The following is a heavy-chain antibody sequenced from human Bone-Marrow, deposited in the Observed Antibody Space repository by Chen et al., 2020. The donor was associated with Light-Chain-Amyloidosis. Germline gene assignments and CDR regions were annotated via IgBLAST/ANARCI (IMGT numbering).Heavy chain of an antibody. CDR1: GYIFTGYY. CDR3: ARDKVSTIGNFDY. CDR2: INLNSGAT. D-gene: IGHD1-1*01. V-gene: IGHV1-2*02. Sequence: QVQLVQSGAEVKRTGASVKVSCKASGYIFTGYYIHWVRQAPGQGLEWMGWINLNSGATMYSQKIKGRVTMTRDTSISTAYMELSRLRSDDTAVYYCARDKVSTIGNFDYWGQGTLVTVST. J-gene: IGHJ4*02.